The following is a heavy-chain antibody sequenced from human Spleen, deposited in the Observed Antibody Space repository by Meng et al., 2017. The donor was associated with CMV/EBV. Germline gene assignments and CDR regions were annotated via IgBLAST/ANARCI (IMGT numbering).Heavy chain of an antibody. CDR3: AYRGTSGPYGMDV. D-gene: IGHD1-14*01. CDR1: GFTFSSYW. Sequence: GGSLRLSCAASGFTFSSYWMHWVRQAPGKGLVWVSRINSDGSSTSYADSVKGRFTISRDNAKNTLYLQMNSLRAEDTAVYYCAYRGTSGPYGMDVWGQGTTVTVSS. J-gene: IGHJ6*02. V-gene: IGHV3-74*01. CDR2: INSDGSST.